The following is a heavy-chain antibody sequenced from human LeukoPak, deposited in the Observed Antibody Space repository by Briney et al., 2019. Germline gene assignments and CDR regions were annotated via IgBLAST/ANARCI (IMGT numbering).Heavy chain of an antibody. CDR1: GGSISSSSYY. D-gene: IGHD3-3*01. CDR3: ARVGITIFGVVPNWFDP. Sequence: SENLSLTCTVSGGSISSSSYYWGWIRQPPGKGLEWIGSIYYSGSTYYNPPLKSRVTISVDTSKNQFSLKLSSVTAADTAVYYCARVGITIFGVVPNWFDPSGQGTLVTVSS. CDR2: IYYSGST. V-gene: IGHV4-39*01. J-gene: IGHJ5*02.